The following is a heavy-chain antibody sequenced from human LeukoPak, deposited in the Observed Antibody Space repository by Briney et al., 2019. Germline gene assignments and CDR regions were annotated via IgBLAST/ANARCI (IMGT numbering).Heavy chain of an antibody. J-gene: IGHJ5*02. Sequence: GGSLRLSCAASGFTFSSYWMSWVRQAPGKGLEWVANIKQDGSEKYYVDSVKGRFTISRDNAKNSLYLQMNSLRAEDTAVYYCARAVVPAAMPFENWFDPWGQGTLVTVSS. V-gene: IGHV3-7*04. D-gene: IGHD2-2*01. CDR1: GFTFSSYW. CDR2: IKQDGSEK. CDR3: ARAVVPAAMPFENWFDP.